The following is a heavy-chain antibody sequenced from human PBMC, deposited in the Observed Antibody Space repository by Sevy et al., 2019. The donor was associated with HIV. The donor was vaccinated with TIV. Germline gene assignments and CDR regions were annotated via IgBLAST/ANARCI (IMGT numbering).Heavy chain of an antibody. CDR3: AKESGSYYDFWSGHDAFDI. D-gene: IGHD3-3*01. Sequence: GGSLRLSCAASGFNFSSYGMHWVRQAPGKGLEWVAVISYDGSSKYYAESVKGRFTISRDNSKNTLYLQISSLRAEDTAVYYCAKESGSYYDFWSGHDAFDIWGQGTIVTVSS. CDR2: ISYDGSSK. J-gene: IGHJ3*02. V-gene: IGHV3-30*18. CDR1: GFNFSSYG.